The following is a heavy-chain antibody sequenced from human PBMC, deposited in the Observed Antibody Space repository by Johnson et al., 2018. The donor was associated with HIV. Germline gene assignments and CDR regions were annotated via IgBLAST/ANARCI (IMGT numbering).Heavy chain of an antibody. V-gene: IGHV3-11*01. CDR3: AKGRDYYDSSGYQGAFDI. Sequence: QVQLVESGGGLVQPGGSLRLSCAASGFTFSDYYMSWIRQAPGKGPEWLSYISRSGSTIYYADSVKGRFTISRDNAKNSMYLQMNSLRAEDTALYYCAKGRDYYDSSGYQGAFDIWDQGTMVTVSS. CDR1: GFTFSDYY. CDR2: ISRSGSTI. D-gene: IGHD3-22*01. J-gene: IGHJ3*02.